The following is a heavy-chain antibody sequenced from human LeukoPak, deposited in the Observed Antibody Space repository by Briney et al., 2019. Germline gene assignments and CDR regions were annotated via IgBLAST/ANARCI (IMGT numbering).Heavy chain of an antibody. CDR1: GYSFTSYW. Sequence: GESLKISCKGSGYSFTSYWIGWVRQMPGKGLEWMGIIYPGDSDTRYSPSFQGQVTISADKSISTACLQWSSLKASDTAMYYCARHKGRGNVVVPFDYWGQGTLVTVSS. V-gene: IGHV5-51*01. J-gene: IGHJ4*02. CDR2: IYPGDSDT. D-gene: IGHD2-2*01. CDR3: ARHKGRGNVVVPFDY.